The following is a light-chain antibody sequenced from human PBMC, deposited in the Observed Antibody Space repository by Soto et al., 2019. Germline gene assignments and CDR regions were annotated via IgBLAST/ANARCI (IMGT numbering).Light chain of an antibody. CDR2: DAS. Sequence: EIVLTQSPATLSLSPGERATLSCRASQSVSSYLAWYQQKPGQAPRLLIYDASNMATGIPARFSSSGSGTDFTLTISSLEPEDFAVYYCQQRSNWPPLTFGGGTNVEIK. J-gene: IGKJ4*01. CDR1: QSVSSY. CDR3: QQRSNWPPLT. V-gene: IGKV3-11*01.